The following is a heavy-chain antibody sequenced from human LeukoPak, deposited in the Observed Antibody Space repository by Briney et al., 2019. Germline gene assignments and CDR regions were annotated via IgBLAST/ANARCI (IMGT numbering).Heavy chain of an antibody. CDR2: IYYSGST. CDR1: GGSISSGDYY. Sequence: SETLSLTCTVSGGSISSGDYYWSWIRQPPGKGLEWIGYIYYSGSTYYNPSLKSRVTISVDTSKNQFSLKLSSVTAADTAVYYCARVTTVMLFDCWGQGTLVTVSS. D-gene: IGHD4-17*01. V-gene: IGHV4-30-4*01. J-gene: IGHJ4*02. CDR3: ARVTTVMLFDC.